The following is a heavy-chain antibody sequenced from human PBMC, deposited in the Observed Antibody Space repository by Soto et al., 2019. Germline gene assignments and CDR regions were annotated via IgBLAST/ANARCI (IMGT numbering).Heavy chain of an antibody. Sequence: GGSLRLSCAASGFTFSDYYMTWIRQAPGKGLEWVSYISSSDSTIYYADSVKGRFTISRDNAKNSLYLQMHSLRAEDTAVYYCARGYGSGSYDYYMHVWGKGTTVTVSS. CDR2: ISSSDSTI. CDR1: GFTFSDYY. D-gene: IGHD3-10*01. V-gene: IGHV3-11*01. CDR3: ARGYGSGSYDYYMHV. J-gene: IGHJ6*03.